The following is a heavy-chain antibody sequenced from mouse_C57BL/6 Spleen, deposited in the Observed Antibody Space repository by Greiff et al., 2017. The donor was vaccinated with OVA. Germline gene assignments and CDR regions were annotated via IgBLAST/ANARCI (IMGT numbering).Heavy chain of an antibody. J-gene: IGHJ2*01. CDR3: DRRAGTMDY. D-gene: IGHD4-1*01. Sequence: QVQLQQSGAELARPGASVKMSCKASGYTFTSYSMHWVKQRPGQGLEWIGYINPSSGYTKSNQKFKDKATLTADKADSTANMQLSSLKSEASEVYYYDRRAGTMDYWGPGTTLTVSS. V-gene: IGHV1-4*01. CDR1: GYTFTSYS. CDR2: INPSSGYT.